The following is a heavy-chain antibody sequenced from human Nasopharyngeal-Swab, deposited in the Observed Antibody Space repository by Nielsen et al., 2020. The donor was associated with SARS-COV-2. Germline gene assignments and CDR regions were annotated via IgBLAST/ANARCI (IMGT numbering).Heavy chain of an antibody. CDR2: IKQDGSEK. V-gene: IGHV3-7*01. CDR3: ASVGGRTRPMAS. J-gene: IGHJ4*02. Sequence: GGSLRLSCVASGFPFRDYWMSWVRPPPGKGLEGVASIKQDGSEKNYVDSVKGRFTIARDNAKNSLFLQMESLRTEDTAFYYCASVGGRTRPMASWSQGTLVT. CDR1: GFPFRDYW. D-gene: IGHD3-10*01.